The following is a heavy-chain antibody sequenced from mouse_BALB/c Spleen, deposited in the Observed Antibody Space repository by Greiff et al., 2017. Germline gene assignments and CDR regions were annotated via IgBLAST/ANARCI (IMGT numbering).Heavy chain of an antibody. CDR1: GFNIKDYY. Sequence: VQLQQSGAELVRSGASVKLSCTASGFNIKDYYMHWVKQRPEQGLEWIGWIDPENGDTEYAPKFQGKATMTADTSSNTAYLQLSSLTSEDTAVYYCNLDYGSPYFDCWGQGTTLTVSS. J-gene: IGHJ2*01. CDR2: IDPENGDT. CDR3: NLDYGSPYFDC. D-gene: IGHD1-1*01. V-gene: IGHV14-4*02.